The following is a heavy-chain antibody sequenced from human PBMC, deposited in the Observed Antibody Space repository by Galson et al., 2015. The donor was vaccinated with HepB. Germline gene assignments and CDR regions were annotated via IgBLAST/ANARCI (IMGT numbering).Heavy chain of an antibody. CDR3: ARGPGLWFGGGFDP. D-gene: IGHD3-10*01. CDR2: IDHSGST. CDR1: GGSFSGYY. V-gene: IGHV4-34*01. Sequence: ETLSLTCAVYGGSFSGYYWNWIRQPPGKGLESIGEIDHSGSTNYNPSLKSRVTISVDTSKNQFSLKLNSVTAADTAVYYCARGPGLWFGGGFDPWGQGTLVTVSS. J-gene: IGHJ5*02.